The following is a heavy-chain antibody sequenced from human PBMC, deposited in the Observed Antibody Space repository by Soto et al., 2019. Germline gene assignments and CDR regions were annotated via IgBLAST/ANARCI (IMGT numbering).Heavy chain of an antibody. J-gene: IGHJ6*02. Sequence: QVQLVQSGAEVKKPGASVKVSCKASGYTFTGYYMHWVRQAPGQGLEWMGWINPNSGGTNYAQKFQGWVTMTRDTSISTAYMELSRLRSDVSAVYYRARSTHYYYIMDVWGQGTTVTVSS. CDR1: GYTFTGYY. CDR2: INPNSGGT. CDR3: ARSTHYYYIMDV. V-gene: IGHV1-2*04.